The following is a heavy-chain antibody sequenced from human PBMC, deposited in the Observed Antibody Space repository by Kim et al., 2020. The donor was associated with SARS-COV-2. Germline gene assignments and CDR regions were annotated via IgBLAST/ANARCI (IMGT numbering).Heavy chain of an antibody. CDR2: IYYSGST. CDR3: ARDYYYGSGSYYYGMDV. Sequence: SETLSLTCTVSGGSISSYYWSWIRQPPGKGLEWIGYIYYSGSTNYNPSLKSRVTISVDTSKNQFSLKLSSVTAADTAVYYCARDYYYGSGSYYYGMDVWGQETTVTVSS. V-gene: IGHV4-59*13. J-gene: IGHJ6*02. D-gene: IGHD3-10*01. CDR1: GGSISSYY.